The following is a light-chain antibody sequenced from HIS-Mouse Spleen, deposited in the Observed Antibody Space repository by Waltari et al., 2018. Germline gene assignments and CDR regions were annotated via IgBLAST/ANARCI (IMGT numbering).Light chain of an antibody. J-gene: IGKJ5*01. CDR1: QSISSW. V-gene: IGKV1-5*03. CDR3: QQRSNWPPIT. CDR2: KAS. Sequence: DIQMTQSPSTLSASVGHSVTITCRASQSISSWLAWYQQKPGKAPKLLIYKASSLESGVPSRFSGSGSGTEFTLTISSLQPDDFATYYCQQRSNWPPITFGQGTRLEIK.